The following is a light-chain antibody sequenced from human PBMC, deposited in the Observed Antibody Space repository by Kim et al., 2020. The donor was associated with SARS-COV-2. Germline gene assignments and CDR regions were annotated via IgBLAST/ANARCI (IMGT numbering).Light chain of an antibody. J-gene: IGLJ2*01. CDR3: WSYAGIRTHL. V-gene: IGLV2-23*02. CDR2: EFT. Sequence: PGRAPKLIIYEFTKRPSGVSNRFSGSKSGNTASLTNSGLQAEDEAEYKCWSYAGIRTHLFGGGTQLTV.